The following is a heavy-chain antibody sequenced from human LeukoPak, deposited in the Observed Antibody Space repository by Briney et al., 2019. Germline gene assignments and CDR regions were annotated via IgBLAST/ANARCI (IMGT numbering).Heavy chain of an antibody. Sequence: ASVKVSCKASGYTFTSYYIHWVRQAPGQGLEWMGIINPSGGSTSYAQKFQGRVTMTRDTSTSTVYMELSSLRSEDTAVYYCASEVEQQPPDYWGQGTLVTVSS. J-gene: IGHJ4*02. D-gene: IGHD1-26*01. CDR1: GYTFTSYY. CDR2: INPSGGST. CDR3: ASEVEQQPPDY. V-gene: IGHV1-46*01.